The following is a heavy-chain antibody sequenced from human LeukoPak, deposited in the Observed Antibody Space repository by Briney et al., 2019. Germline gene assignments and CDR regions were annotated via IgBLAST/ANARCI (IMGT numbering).Heavy chain of an antibody. J-gene: IGHJ2*01. CDR1: GYLFTSYW. Sequence: GESLKISCKGSGYLFTSYWIAWVRQMPGKGLEWMGIIYPADSDTGYSPSFQGQVTISADKSISTAFLRWTSLKASDTAIYYCARGRGTGSPIGPRYFDLWGRGTLVTVSS. CDR3: ARGRGTGSPIGPRYFDL. D-gene: IGHD3-10*01. CDR2: IYPADSDT. V-gene: IGHV5-51*01.